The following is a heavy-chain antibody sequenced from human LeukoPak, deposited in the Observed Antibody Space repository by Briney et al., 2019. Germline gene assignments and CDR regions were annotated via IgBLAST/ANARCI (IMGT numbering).Heavy chain of an antibody. CDR2: IYHSGST. J-gene: IGHJ4*02. D-gene: IGHD3-10*01. CDR1: GGSISSGSYY. V-gene: IGHV4-39*07. CDR3: ARDTGRGSGSYGGFDY. Sequence: SETLSLTCTVSGGSISSGSYYWSWIRQPPGKGLEWIGSIYHSGSTYYNPSLKSRVTISVDTSKNQFSLKLSSVTAADTAVYYCARDTGRGSGSYGGFDYWGQGTLVTVSS.